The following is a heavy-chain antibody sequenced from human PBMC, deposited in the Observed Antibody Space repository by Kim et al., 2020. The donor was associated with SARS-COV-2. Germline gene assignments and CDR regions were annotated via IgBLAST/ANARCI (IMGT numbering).Heavy chain of an antibody. CDR1: GFTFSSYA. J-gene: IGHJ3*02. Sequence: GGSLRLSCAASGFTFSSYAMSWVRQAPGKGLEWVSAISGSGGSTYYADSVKGRFTISRDNSKNTLYLQMNSLRAEDTAVYYCAKISISPEHIVVVTATFYEYDGFDMWGQGTMVTVYS. D-gene: IGHD2-21*02. CDR3: AKISISPEHIVVVTATFYEYDGFDM. V-gene: IGHV3-23*01. CDR2: ISGSGGST.